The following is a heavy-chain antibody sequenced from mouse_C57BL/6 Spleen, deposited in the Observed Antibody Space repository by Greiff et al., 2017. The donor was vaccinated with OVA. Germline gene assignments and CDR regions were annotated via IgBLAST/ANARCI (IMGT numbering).Heavy chain of an antibody. D-gene: IGHD4-1*02. V-gene: IGHV1-26*01. CDR3: ARSPNWDRAMDY. CDR2: INPNNGGN. Sequence: EVQLQQSGPELVKPGASVKISCKASGYTFTDYDMNWVKQSHGKSLEWIGGINPNNGGNSYNQKFKGKATLTVDTSSSTAYMELRSLTSEDSAVYYCARSPNWDRAMDYWGQGTSVTVSS. J-gene: IGHJ4*01. CDR1: GYTFTDYD.